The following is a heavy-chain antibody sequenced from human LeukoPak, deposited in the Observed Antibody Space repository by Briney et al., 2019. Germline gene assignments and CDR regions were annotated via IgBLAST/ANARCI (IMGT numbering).Heavy chain of an antibody. CDR1: GGSISDSSSY. D-gene: IGHD6-13*01. Sequence: SETLSLTCTVSGGSISDSSSYWGWIRQPPGKGLEWIANIYFTGSTYYSPSLKSRFTISIDTSKNQFSLRLNSVTAADTAVYYCARGPWQQLAHFDNWGQGTLVTVSS. CDR3: ARGPWQQLAHFDN. J-gene: IGHJ4*02. CDR2: IYFTGST. V-gene: IGHV4-39*07.